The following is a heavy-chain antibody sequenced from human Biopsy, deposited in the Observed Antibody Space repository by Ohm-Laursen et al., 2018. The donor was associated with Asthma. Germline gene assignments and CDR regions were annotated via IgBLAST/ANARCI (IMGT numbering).Heavy chain of an antibody. CDR3: ARTFHFWSPYHAEHYQL. Sequence: GSLRLSCTASGFTFSDYYMSWIRQAPGKGLEWISYINGKSNSIEYADSVKGRLTISRDNAKSSLYLQMNSLRAEDTAVYYCARTFHFWSPYHAEHYQLWGQGTLVTVSS. CDR2: INGKSNSI. J-gene: IGHJ1*01. V-gene: IGHV3-11*04. CDR1: GFTFSDYY. D-gene: IGHD3-3*02.